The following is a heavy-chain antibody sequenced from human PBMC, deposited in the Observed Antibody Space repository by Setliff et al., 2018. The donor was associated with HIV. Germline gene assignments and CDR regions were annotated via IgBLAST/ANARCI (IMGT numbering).Heavy chain of an antibody. J-gene: IGHJ6*03. V-gene: IGHV4-59*12. D-gene: IGHD2-2*01. CDR1: GGSISSYY. CDR3: ARGSDCDATTCGDYYYMDV. CDR2: IYHSGGT. Sequence: PSETLSLTCTVSGGSISSYYWSWIRQPPGKGLEWIGYIYHSGGTKYNPSLKSRVTISVDTSKNQLSLTLTSVTAADTAVYYCARGSDCDATTCGDYYYMDVWGKGTTVTVSS.